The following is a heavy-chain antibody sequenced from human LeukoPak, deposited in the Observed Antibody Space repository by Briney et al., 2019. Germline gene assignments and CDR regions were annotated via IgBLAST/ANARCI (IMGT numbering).Heavy chain of an antibody. Sequence: SETLSLTCTVSGGSISSHYWSWIRQPPGKGLEWIGYINYSRSTHYNPSLKSRVTISVNTSKNQFSLKLSSVTAADTAVYYCARVRDTDVLTCYNGDGYFDYCDQGT. D-gene: IGHD3-9*01. J-gene: IGHJ4*02. CDR3: ARVRDTDVLTCYNGDGYFDY. CDR2: INYSRST. V-gene: IGHV4-59*11. CDR1: GGSISSHY.